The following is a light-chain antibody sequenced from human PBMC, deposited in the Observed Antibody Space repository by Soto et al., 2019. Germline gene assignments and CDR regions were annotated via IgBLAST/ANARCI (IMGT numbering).Light chain of an antibody. V-gene: IGKV3D-20*02. CDR2: GAS. CDR3: QQRSNWPPFT. J-gene: IGKJ5*01. Sequence: EIMLTQSPGTLSLSPGERATLSCRASQSVSSSYLARYQQKPGQAPRLLIYGASSRATGIPDRFSGSGSGTEFTLTISSLQSEDFAVYYCQQRSNWPPFTFGQGTRLEIK. CDR1: QSVSSSY.